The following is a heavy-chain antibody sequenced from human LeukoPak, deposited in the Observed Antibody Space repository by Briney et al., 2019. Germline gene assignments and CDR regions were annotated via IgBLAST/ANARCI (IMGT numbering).Heavy chain of an antibody. J-gene: IGHJ4*02. CDR2: IYYSGST. CDR1: GASIISNNYY. CDR3: ARQGSGNYLSPVNY. V-gene: IGHV4-39*01. D-gene: IGHD1-26*01. Sequence: SETLSLTCTVSGASIISNNYYWGWIRQPPGKGLEWIGTIYYSGSTYYNPSLKSRVTISVDTSKNQFSLKLSSVTAADTAVYYCARQGSGNYLSPVNYWGQGTLVTVSS.